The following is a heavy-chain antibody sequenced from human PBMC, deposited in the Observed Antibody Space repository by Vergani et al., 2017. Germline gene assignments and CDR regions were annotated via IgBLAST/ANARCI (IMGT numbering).Heavy chain of an antibody. CDR1: GFTFSSYA. D-gene: IGHD6-6*01. CDR3: ARRRKEYSSSSSYRYFDY. Sequence: EVQVLESGGGLVQPGGSLRLSCAASGFTFSSYAMSWVRQAPGKGLEWVSAISGSGGSTYYADSVKGRFTISRDNAKNSLYLQMNSLRAEDTAVYYCARRRKEYSSSSSYRYFDYWGQGTLVTVSS. J-gene: IGHJ4*02. CDR2: ISGSGGST. V-gene: IGHV3-23*01.